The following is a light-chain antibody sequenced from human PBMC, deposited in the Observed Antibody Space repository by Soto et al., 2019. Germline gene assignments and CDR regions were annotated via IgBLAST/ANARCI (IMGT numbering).Light chain of an antibody. CDR3: SSYAGINNLGV. J-gene: IGLJ1*01. CDR2: EVN. V-gene: IGLV2-8*01. CDR1: SSDVGGYKY. Sequence: QSVLTQPPSASGSPGQSVTISCTGTSSDVGGYKYVSWYQQHPGKAPKLMIFEVNKRPSGVPDRFSGSKSGNTASLTVSGLQAADEADYYCSSYAGINNLGVFGTGTKVTVL.